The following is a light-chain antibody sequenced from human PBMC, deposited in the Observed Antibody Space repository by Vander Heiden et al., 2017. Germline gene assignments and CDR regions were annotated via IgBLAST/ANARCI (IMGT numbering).Light chain of an antibody. Sequence: EIVMTQSPATLSVSPGERATLSCRASQSVSSNLAWYQQKPGQAPRLLIYGASTRATGIPARFSGSGSGADFTLTISSLQSEDFAVYYCQQYNKRPWTFGQGTKVEIK. CDR1: QSVSSN. CDR2: GAS. J-gene: IGKJ1*01. V-gene: IGKV3-15*01. CDR3: QQYNKRPWT.